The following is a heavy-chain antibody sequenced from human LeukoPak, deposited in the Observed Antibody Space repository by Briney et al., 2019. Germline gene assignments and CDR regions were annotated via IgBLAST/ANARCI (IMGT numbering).Heavy chain of an antibody. CDR3: ARETTMVTSYYYYYMDV. CDR1: GFTFSSYG. D-gene: IGHD4-17*01. Sequence: GGSLRLSCAASGFTFSSYGMHWVRQAPGKGLEWVAFIRYDGSNKYYADSVKGRFTISRDNSKNTLYLQMNSLRAEDTAVYYCARETTMVTSYYYYYMDVRGKGTTVTVSS. J-gene: IGHJ6*03. CDR2: IRYDGSNK. V-gene: IGHV3-30*02.